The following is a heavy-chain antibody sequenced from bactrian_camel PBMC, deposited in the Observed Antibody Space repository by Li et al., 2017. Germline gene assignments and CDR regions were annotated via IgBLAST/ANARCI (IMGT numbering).Heavy chain of an antibody. V-gene: IGHV3S53*01. J-gene: IGHJ4*01. CDR2: TAEDGRT. Sequence: HVQLVESGGGSVEAGGSLRLSCAFSGVVPSTNCMGWVRRTPAQEREGVATTAEDGRTWYPNSVKGRFTISRDISTNTLYLQMTGLKPDDTAVYYCTVYKRSPCWGGSWFIGNPTGRGTQVTVS. CDR1: GVVPSTNC. D-gene: IGHD6*01.